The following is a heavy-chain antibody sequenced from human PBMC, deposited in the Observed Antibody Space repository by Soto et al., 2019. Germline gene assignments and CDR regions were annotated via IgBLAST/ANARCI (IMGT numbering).Heavy chain of an antibody. CDR1: GGSISSYY. J-gene: IGHJ4*02. D-gene: IGHD3-16*01. CDR3: ARHPGYLGEVDY. V-gene: IGHV4-59*08. CDR2: IYYSGST. Sequence: SETLSLTCTVSGGSISSYYWSWIRQPPGKGLEWIGYIYYSGSTNYNPSLKSRVTISVDTSKNQFSLKLSSVTAADTAVYYCARHPGYLGEVDYWGQGTLVTVSS.